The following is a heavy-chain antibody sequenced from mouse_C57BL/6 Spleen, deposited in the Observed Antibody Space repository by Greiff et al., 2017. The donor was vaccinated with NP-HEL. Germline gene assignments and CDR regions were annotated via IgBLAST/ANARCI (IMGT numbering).Heavy chain of an antibody. J-gene: IGHJ1*03. Sequence: VQLQQSGAELARPGASVKLSCKASGYTFTSYGISWVKQRTGQGLEWIGEIYPRSGNTYYNEKFKGKATLTADKSSSTAYMELRSLTSEDSAVYFCARPGTDYDGYYWYFDVWGTGTTVTVSS. D-gene: IGHD2-3*01. CDR2: IYPRSGNT. V-gene: IGHV1-81*01. CDR3: ARPGTDYDGYYWYFDV. CDR1: GYTFTSYG.